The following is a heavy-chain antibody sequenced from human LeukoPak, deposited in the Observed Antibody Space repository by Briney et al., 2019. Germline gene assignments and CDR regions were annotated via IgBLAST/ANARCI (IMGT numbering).Heavy chain of an antibody. V-gene: IGHV1-2*02. J-gene: IGHJ6*03. D-gene: IGHD6-13*01. CDR2: INPNRGGT. Sequence: EASVKVSCKASGYTFTGYYMHWVRQAPGQGLEWMGWINPNRGGTNYAQKFQGRVTMTRDTSISTAYMELSRLRSDDTAVYYCARDLSRNRWYAHYYMDVWGKGTTVTISS. CDR3: ARDLSRNRWYAHYYMDV. CDR1: GYTFTGYY.